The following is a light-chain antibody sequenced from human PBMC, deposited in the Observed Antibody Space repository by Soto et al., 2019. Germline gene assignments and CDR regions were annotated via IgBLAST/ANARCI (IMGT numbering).Light chain of an antibody. CDR3: RSYTSSSTYV. CDR2: EVS. V-gene: IGLV2-14*01. J-gene: IGLJ1*01. CDR1: SSDVGGYNY. Sequence: QSSLTQPASVSGSPGQSITIACTGTSSDVGGYNYVSWHQLHPGKAPKLMVYEVSNRPSGVSNRFSGSKSGNTASLTISGLQAEDEADYYCRSYTSSSTYVFGTGTKVTVL.